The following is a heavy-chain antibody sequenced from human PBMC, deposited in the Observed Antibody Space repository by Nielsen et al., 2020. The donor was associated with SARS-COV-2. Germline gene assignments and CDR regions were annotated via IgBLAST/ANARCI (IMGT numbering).Heavy chain of an antibody. D-gene: IGHD6-13*01. Sequence: SLKISCAASKFTFDHYAMHWVRQAPGKGLEWVSGISWNSGNTGYADSVKGRFTISRDNAKNSLYLQMNSLRAEDTALYYCARDLRVGGSWPSEYFQHWGQGTLVTVSS. CDR3: ARDLRVGGSWPSEYFQH. J-gene: IGHJ1*01. CDR1: KFTFDHYA. V-gene: IGHV3-9*01. CDR2: ISWNSGNT.